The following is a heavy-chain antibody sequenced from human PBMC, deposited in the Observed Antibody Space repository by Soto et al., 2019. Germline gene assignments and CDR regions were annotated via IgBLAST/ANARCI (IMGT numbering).Heavy chain of an antibody. Sequence: SETLSLTCTVSGGSISSYYWSWIRQPPGKGLEWIGYIYYSGSTNYNPSLKSRVTISVDTSKNQFSLRLSSVTAADTAVYYCARDVTTVRGVSYYYMDVWGKGTTVTVSS. J-gene: IGHJ6*03. CDR1: GGSISSYY. CDR2: IYYSGST. V-gene: IGHV4-59*12. D-gene: IGHD3-10*01. CDR3: ARDVTTVRGVSYYYMDV.